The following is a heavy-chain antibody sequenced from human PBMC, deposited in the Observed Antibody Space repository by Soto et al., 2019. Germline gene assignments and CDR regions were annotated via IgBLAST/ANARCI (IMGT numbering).Heavy chain of an antibody. CDR3: ANLGGPQNDYNRFGS. CDR1: GFTFTAFG. V-gene: IGHV3-30*18. D-gene: IGHD4-4*01. Sequence: GGCLRLSCAASGFTFTAFGMHWVRQTPGKGLAWVAGLSYNGNKKYYGDSVKGRFTISRDNSKKIVYLEMNSLRKEDSAVYFCANLGGPQNDYNRFGSWGQGTLVTVSS. J-gene: IGHJ5*01. CDR2: LSYNGNKK.